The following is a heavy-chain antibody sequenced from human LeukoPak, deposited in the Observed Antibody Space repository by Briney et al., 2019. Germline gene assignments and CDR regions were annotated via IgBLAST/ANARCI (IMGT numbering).Heavy chain of an antibody. J-gene: IGHJ4*02. CDR1: GFTFDDYG. Sequence: PGGSLRLSCAASGFTFDDYGMSWVRQVAGKGLEWVSSISSSSYIYYADSVKGRFTISIDNAKNSLYLQMNSLRAEDTAVYYCAIRGSPMVRNYWGQGTLVTVSS. V-gene: IGHV3-69-1*01. D-gene: IGHD3-10*01. CDR3: AIRGSPMVRNY. CDR2: ISSSSYI.